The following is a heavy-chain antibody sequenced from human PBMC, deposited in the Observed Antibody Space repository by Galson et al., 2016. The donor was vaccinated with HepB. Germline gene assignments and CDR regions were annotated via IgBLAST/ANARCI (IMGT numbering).Heavy chain of an antibody. CDR1: GFTFSIYE. Sequence: SLRLSCAASGFTFSIYEMNWVRQAPGKGLEWVSFISGSGGVIHYADSVRGRFTISRDNANNSLYLHMRSLRVEDTAVYFCARDGGVAGAAFAFDSWGQGTLVTVSS. CDR2: ISGSGGVI. CDR3: ARDGGVAGAAFAFDS. V-gene: IGHV3-48*03. D-gene: IGHD1-26*01. J-gene: IGHJ4*02.